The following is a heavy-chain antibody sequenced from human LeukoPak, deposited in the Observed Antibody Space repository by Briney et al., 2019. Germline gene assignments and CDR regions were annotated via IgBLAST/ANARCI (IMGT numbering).Heavy chain of an antibody. Sequence: ASVKVSCKASGYTSTSYYMHWVRQAPGQGLEWMGIINPSGGSTSYAQKFQGRVTMTRDTSTSTVYMELSSLRSEDTAVYYCARDGVLLWFGESVYYYGMDVWGQGTTVTVSS. V-gene: IGHV1-46*01. CDR1: GYTSTSYY. CDR2: INPSGGST. CDR3: ARDGVLLWFGESVYYYGMDV. D-gene: IGHD3-10*01. J-gene: IGHJ6*02.